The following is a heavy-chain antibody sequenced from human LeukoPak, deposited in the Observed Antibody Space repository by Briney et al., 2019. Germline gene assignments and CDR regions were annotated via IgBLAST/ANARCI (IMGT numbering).Heavy chain of an antibody. Sequence: SETLSLTCTVSGGSISSSSYYWGWIRQPPGKGLEWIGSIYYSGSTYYNPSLKSRVTISVDTSKNQFSLKLSSVTAADTAVYYCARGLLPSRDIVVVPAAKGRWFDPWGQGTLVTVSS. D-gene: IGHD2-2*01. CDR2: IYYSGST. CDR3: ARGLLPSRDIVVVPAAKGRWFDP. J-gene: IGHJ5*02. CDR1: GGSISSSSYY. V-gene: IGHV4-39*01.